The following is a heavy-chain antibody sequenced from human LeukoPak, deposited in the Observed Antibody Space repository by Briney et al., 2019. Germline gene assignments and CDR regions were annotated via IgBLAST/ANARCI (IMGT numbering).Heavy chain of an antibody. CDR3: ARLELTTAPYYFDY. D-gene: IGHD3-22*01. CDR2: IKQDGSEK. V-gene: IGHV3-7*01. CDR1: GFTFSSYW. Sequence: GGSLRLSCAASGFTFSSYWMSWVRQAPGKGLEWVANIKQDGSEKHYVDSVKGRFTISRDNAKNSLYLQMNSLRAEDTAVYYRARLELTTAPYYFDYWGQGTLVTVSS. J-gene: IGHJ4*02.